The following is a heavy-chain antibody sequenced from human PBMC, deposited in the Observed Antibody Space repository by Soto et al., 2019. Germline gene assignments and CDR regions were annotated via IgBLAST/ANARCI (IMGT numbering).Heavy chain of an antibody. Sequence: QVQLVESGGGVVQPGRSLRLSCAAPGFTFSSYGMHWVRQAPGKGLEWVAIISYDGSNTYYADSVKGRFTISRDNSKNTXYXXMNSLRAEDTSVYYCAKEGGLSGSYYISSSYYFDYWGQGTLVTVSS. CDR1: GFTFSSYG. J-gene: IGHJ4*02. V-gene: IGHV3-30*18. D-gene: IGHD1-26*01. CDR3: AKEGGLSGSYYISSSYYFDY. CDR2: ISYDGSNT.